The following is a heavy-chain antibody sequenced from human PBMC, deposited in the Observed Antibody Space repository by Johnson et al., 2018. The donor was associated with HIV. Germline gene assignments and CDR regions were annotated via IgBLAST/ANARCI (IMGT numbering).Heavy chain of an antibody. CDR1: GFTFDEYV. V-gene: IGHV3-9*01. CDR2: ISWKSGNT. Sequence: VQLVESGGGWVQPGRSLRVSCAASGFTFDEYVIHWVRQAPGKGLEWVSGISWKSGNTGYADSVKGRFTISRDNAKNSLYLQMNSLRAEDTAVYYCARGGWGDAFDIWGQGTMVIVSS. CDR3: ARGGWGDAFDI. D-gene: IGHD3-16*01. J-gene: IGHJ3*02.